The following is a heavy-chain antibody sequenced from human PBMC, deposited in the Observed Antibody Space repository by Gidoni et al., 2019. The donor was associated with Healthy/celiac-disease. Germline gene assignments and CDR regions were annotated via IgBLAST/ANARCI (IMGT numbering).Heavy chain of an antibody. Sequence: QVQLVESGGGVVQPGRSLRLSCAASGFTFSSYAMHWVRQAPGKGLEWVAVISYDGSNKYYADSVKGRFTISRDNSKNTLYLQMNSLRAEDTAVYYCASDVTYYDFWSGYYEGDYWGQGTLVTVSS. CDR3: ASDVTYYDFWSGYYEGDY. J-gene: IGHJ4*02. CDR2: ISYDGSNK. V-gene: IGHV3-30-3*01. CDR1: GFTFSSYA. D-gene: IGHD3-3*01.